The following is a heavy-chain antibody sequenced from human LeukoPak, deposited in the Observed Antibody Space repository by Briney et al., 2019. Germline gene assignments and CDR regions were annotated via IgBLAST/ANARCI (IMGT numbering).Heavy chain of an antibody. CDR3: ARDPRYYDFWSGSLFDP. CDR1: GYTFTSYG. CDR2: ISAYNGNT. D-gene: IGHD3-3*01. V-gene: IGHV1-18*01. Sequence: ASVKVSCKASGYTFTSYGISWVRQAPGQGLEWMGWISAYNGNTNYAQKLQGRVTMTTDTSTSTAYMELRSLRSDDTAVYYCARDPRYYDFWSGSLFDPWGQGTLVTVPS. J-gene: IGHJ5*02.